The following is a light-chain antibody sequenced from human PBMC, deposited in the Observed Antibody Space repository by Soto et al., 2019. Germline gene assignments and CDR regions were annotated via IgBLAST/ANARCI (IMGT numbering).Light chain of an antibody. CDR2: QDS. Sequence: SYELTQPPSVSVSSGQTASITCSGDKLGHKYACWYQQKPGQSPVLVIYQDSKRPSGIPERFSGSNSGNTATLTISGTQAMDEADYYCQAWDSSTGVFGTGTKLTVL. CDR3: QAWDSSTGV. V-gene: IGLV3-1*01. J-gene: IGLJ1*01. CDR1: KLGHKY.